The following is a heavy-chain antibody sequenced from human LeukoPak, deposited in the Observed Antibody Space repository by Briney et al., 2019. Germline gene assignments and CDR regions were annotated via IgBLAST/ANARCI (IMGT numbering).Heavy chain of an antibody. D-gene: IGHD3-10*01. CDR1: GGSVYSGGYS. CDR2: LYYNGSA. V-gene: IGHV4-30-4*07. Sequence: SQTLSLTCDVSGGSVYSGGYSWSWIRHPPGKGLEWIGYLYYNGSAYYNPSLRSRVTISVDTSKNQFSLKLSSVTAADTAVYYCARPVISGYYYYMDVWGKGTTVTISS. CDR3: ARPVISGYYYYMDV. J-gene: IGHJ6*03.